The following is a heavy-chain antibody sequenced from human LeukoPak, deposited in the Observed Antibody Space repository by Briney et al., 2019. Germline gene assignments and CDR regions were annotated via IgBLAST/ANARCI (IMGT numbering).Heavy chain of an antibody. CDR1: GGSISSYY. D-gene: IGHD2-2*01. Sequence: SETLSLTCTVSGGSISSYYWSWIRQPPGKGLEWIGYIYYSGSTNYNPSLKSRVTISVDTSKNQLSLKLSSVTAADTAVYYCARQRYCSSTSCYRHFDYWGQGTLVTVSS. CDR3: ARQRYCSSTSCYRHFDY. CDR2: IYYSGST. J-gene: IGHJ4*02. V-gene: IGHV4-59*08.